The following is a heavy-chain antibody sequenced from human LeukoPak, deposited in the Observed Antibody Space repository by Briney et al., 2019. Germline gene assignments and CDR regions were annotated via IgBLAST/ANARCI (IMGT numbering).Heavy chain of an antibody. V-gene: IGHV3-23*01. CDR3: ANLGRESMVRGVWFDY. CDR2: ISGSGGST. CDR1: GFTFSSYG. J-gene: IGHJ4*02. D-gene: IGHD3-10*01. Sequence: GGTLRLSCAASGFTFSSYGMSWVRQAPGKGLEWVSAISGSGGSTYYADSVKGRFTISRDNSKNTLYLQMNSLRAEDTAVYYCANLGRESMVRGVWFDYWGQGTLVTVSS.